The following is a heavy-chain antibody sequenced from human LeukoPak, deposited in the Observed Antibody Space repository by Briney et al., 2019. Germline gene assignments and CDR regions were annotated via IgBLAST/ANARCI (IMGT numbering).Heavy chain of an antibody. D-gene: IGHD4-17*01. Sequence: SETLSLTCSVSGGSISSSSYFWGWIRQPPGKGLEWIASVHHSGSTYYNPSLKSRLTISVDTSKNQFSLKLSSVTAADTAVYYCARDSGDAFDYWGQGTLVTVSS. CDR1: GGSISSSSYF. CDR2: VHHSGST. CDR3: ARDSGDAFDY. V-gene: IGHV4-39*07. J-gene: IGHJ4*02.